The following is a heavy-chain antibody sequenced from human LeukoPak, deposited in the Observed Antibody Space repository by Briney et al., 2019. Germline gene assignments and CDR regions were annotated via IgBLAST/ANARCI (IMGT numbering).Heavy chain of an antibody. V-gene: IGHV4-59*01. CDR2: IYSSGST. CDR3: AKGPSDTDAFDI. CDR1: GGSINSYC. D-gene: IGHD2-21*01. Sequence: SETLSLTYTVAGGSINSYCWSWIRQPPGKGLEWIGYIYSSGSTNYNPSLKSRVTISVDTSKNQFSLQQSSVTAADTAMYYCAKGPSDTDAFDIWGQGTMVTVSS. J-gene: IGHJ3*02.